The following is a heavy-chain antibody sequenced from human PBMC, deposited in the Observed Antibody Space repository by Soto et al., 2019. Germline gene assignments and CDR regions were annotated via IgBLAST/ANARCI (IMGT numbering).Heavy chain of an antibody. CDR3: AGGCGWFDP. D-gene: IGHD3-16*01. CDR2: IYYRESS. CDR1: GGSISSGDYY. J-gene: IGHJ5*02. V-gene: IGHV4-30-4*08. Sequence: PSETLSPTSTLSGGSISSGDYYWSWLRQNPGKGLEWIGYIYYRESSYYNPTPKRRGPISVETSKNQFSLKLCSLTAAHTAVYHCAGGCGWFDPWGQGTLVTVSS.